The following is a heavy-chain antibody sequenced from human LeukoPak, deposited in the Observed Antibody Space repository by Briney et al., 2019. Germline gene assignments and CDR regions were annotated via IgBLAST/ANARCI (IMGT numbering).Heavy chain of an antibody. CDR2: VNGDGSST. Sequence: GGSLRLSCAASGFTFSSFWMHWVRQAPGKGLVWVSRVNGDGSSTTYADSVKGRFTISRDSAKNTVYLQMNSLRAEDTAVYYCARPQYGDLYAFDIWGHGTMVTVSS. V-gene: IGHV3-74*01. CDR3: ARPQYGDLYAFDI. CDR1: GFTFSSFW. J-gene: IGHJ3*02. D-gene: IGHD4-17*01.